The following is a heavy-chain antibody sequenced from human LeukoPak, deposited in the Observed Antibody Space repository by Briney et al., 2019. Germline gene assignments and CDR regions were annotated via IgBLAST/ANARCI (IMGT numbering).Heavy chain of an antibody. V-gene: IGHV3-21*01. J-gene: IGHJ3*02. D-gene: IGHD1/OR15-1a*01. CDR3: ARTGTSDAFDI. CDR1: GFTFSSYS. CDR2: ISSSSGYI. Sequence: PGGSLRLSCAASGFTFSSYSMNWVRQAPGKGLEWVSSISSSSGYIYYADSVKGRFTISRDNAKNSLYLQMNSLRAEDTAVYYCARTGTSDAFDIWGQGTMATVSS.